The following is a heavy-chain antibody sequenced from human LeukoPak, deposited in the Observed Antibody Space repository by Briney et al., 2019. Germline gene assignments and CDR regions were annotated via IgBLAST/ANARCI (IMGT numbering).Heavy chain of an antibody. D-gene: IGHD3-3*01. Sequence: GGSLRLSCAASGFTFSGNWMHWVRQVPGKGLEWVSRVNPDERRPTYADSVKGRFTISRDNAKDTLYLQMDSLRAEDTAIYYCAREYYGLWSGYYLDSWGQGTLVTVSS. CDR1: GFTFSGNW. CDR2: VNPDERRP. J-gene: IGHJ5*01. V-gene: IGHV3-74*03. CDR3: AREYYGLWSGYYLDS.